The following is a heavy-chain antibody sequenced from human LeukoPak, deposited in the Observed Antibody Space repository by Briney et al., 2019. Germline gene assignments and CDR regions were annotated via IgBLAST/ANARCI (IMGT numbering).Heavy chain of an antibody. CDR2: IYYSGST. CDR3: ASRSYGDYFGWFDP. J-gene: IGHJ5*02. V-gene: IGHV4-39*07. CDR1: GGSISSSSYY. Sequence: PSETLSLTCTVSGGSISSSSYYWGWIRQPPGKGLEWIGSIYYSGSTYYNPSLKSRVTISVDTSKNQFSLKLSSVTAADTAVYYCASRSYGDYFGWFDPWGQGTLVTVSS. D-gene: IGHD4-17*01.